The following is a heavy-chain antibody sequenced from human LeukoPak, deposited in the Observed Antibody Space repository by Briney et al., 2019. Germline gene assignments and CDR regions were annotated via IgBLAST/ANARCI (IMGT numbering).Heavy chain of an antibody. Sequence: PGGSLRLSCAASGFTFSSYAMSWVRQAPGKGLEWVSAISGSGGSTYYADSVKGRFTISRDNSKNTLYLQMNSLRAEDTAVYYCAKDWSSGWYPRTNPWGQGTLVTVSS. CDR1: GFTFSSYA. CDR3: AKDWSSGWYPRTNP. V-gene: IGHV3-23*01. J-gene: IGHJ5*02. D-gene: IGHD6-19*01. CDR2: ISGSGGST.